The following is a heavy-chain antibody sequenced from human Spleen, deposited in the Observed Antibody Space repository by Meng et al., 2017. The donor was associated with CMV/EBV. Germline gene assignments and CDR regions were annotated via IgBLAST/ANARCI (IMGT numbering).Heavy chain of an antibody. D-gene: IGHD2-15*01. J-gene: IGHJ4*02. V-gene: IGHV1-18*01. CDR2: ISAYNGNT. CDR3: ARAYCSGGSCYSVVFDY. Sequence: YTFPSYGISWVRQAPGQGLEWMGWISAYNGNTNYAQELQGRVTMTTDTSTSTAYMELRSLRSDDTAVYYCARAYCSGGSCYSVVFDYWGQGTLVTVSS. CDR1: YTFPSYG.